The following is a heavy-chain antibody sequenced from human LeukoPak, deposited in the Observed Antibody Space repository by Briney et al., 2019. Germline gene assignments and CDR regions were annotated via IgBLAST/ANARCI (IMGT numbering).Heavy chain of an antibody. D-gene: IGHD2-21*01. Sequence: GGSLRLSCAASGFTFSSYEMNWVRQAPGKGLEWLSYIYNNGESIFYADSVKGRFTISRDNAKNSLYLQMSSLRADDTAVYYCARERVHCGGDCLDYWGQGTLVTVSS. J-gene: IGHJ4*02. CDR2: IYNNGESI. V-gene: IGHV3-48*03. CDR1: GFTFSSYE. CDR3: ARERVHCGGDCLDY.